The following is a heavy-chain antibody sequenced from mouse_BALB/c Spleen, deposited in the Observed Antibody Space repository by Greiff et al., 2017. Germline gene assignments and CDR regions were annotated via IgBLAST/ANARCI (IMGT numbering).Heavy chain of an antibody. CDR1: GFSLTSYG. CDR2: IWAGGST. CDR3: ARDNYGYGRAMDY. Sequence: VKLKESGPGLVAPSQSLSITCTVSGFSLTSYGVHWVRQPPGKGLEWLGVIWAGGSTNYNSALMSRLSISKDNSKSQVFLKMNSLQTDDTAMYYCARDNYGYGRAMDYWGQGTSVTVSS. J-gene: IGHJ4*01. V-gene: IGHV2-9*02. D-gene: IGHD1-2*01.